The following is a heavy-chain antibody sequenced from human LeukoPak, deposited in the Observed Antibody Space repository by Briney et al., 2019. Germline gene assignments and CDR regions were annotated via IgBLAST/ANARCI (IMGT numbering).Heavy chain of an antibody. Sequence: SETLSLTCTVSGGSISSYYWSWIRQPPGKGLEWIGYIYYSGSTNYNPSLKSRVTISVDTSKNQFSLKLSSVTAADTAVYYCAGGPYLYSHGPYYFDYWGQGTLVTVSS. V-gene: IGHV4-59*01. CDR2: IYYSGST. D-gene: IGHD3-16*01. CDR3: AGGPYLYSHGPYYFDY. J-gene: IGHJ4*02. CDR1: GGSISSYY.